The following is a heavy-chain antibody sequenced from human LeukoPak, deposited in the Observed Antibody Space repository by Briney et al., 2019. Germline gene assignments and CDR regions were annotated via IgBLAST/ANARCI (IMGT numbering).Heavy chain of an antibody. V-gene: IGHV1-69*13. CDR2: IIPFFGTA. D-gene: IGHD6-19*01. Sequence: GASVNVSCKASGDTFSSYAISWVRQAPGQGLEWMGGIIPFFGTANYAQKFQGRVTITAEESRRKAYVALSSLRAEHTAVYYCARGRMAGAYVFDYWGQGTLGTVSS. CDR1: GDTFSSYA. J-gene: IGHJ4*02. CDR3: ARGRMAGAYVFDY.